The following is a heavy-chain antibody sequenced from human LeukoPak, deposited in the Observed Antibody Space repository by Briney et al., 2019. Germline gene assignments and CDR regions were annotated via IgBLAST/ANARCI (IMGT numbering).Heavy chain of an antibody. V-gene: IGHV4-34*01. J-gene: IGHJ5*02. CDR3: ARRLEGSGSSYNWFDP. CDR2: INHSGST. CDR1: GGSFSGYY. D-gene: IGHD3-10*01. Sequence: SETLSLTCAVYGGSFSGYYWSWIRQPPGKGLEWIGEINHSGSTNYNPSLKSRVTISVDTSKNQFSLKLSSVTAADTAVYYCARRLEGSGSSYNWFDPWGQGTLVTVSS.